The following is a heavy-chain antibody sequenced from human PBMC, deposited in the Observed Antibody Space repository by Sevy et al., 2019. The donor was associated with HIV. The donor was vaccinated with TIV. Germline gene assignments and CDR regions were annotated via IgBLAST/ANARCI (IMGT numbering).Heavy chain of an antibody. J-gene: IGHJ4*02. V-gene: IGHV3-7*03. D-gene: IGHD3-3*01. Sequence: GGSLRLSCAASGFTFSSYWMSWVRQAPGKGLEWVANIKQDGSEKYYVDSVKGRFTISRDNSKNTLYLQMNSLRAEDTAVYYCAKDPGDYDFYPTVDDYWGQGTLVTVSS. CDR1: GFTFSSYW. CDR3: AKDPGDYDFYPTVDDY. CDR2: IKQDGSEK.